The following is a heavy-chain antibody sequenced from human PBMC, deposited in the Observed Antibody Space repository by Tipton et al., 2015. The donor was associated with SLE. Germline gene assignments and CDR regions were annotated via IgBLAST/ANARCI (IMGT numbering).Heavy chain of an antibody. Sequence: QLVQSGAEVKKPGESLKISCKASGYSFTSYWIGWVRQVPGKGPDCMGIIYPDDSDTRYSPSFQGQVTISADKSNRIVSLLWSRLKASDSARYYCAREAGCYGLEGYYIDFWGHAALVSVSS. V-gene: IGHV5-51*03. D-gene: IGHD5-18*01. CDR1: GYSFTSYW. CDR2: IYPDDSDT. J-gene: IGHJ4*01. CDR3: AREAGCYGLEGYYIDF.